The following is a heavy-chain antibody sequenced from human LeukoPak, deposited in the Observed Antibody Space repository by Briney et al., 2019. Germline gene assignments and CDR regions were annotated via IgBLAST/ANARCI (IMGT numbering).Heavy chain of an antibody. CDR1: GGSFSGYY. V-gene: IGHV4-34*01. CDR2: INHSGST. CDR3: ARVVPLGSGYFIYFDY. D-gene: IGHD3-22*01. Sequence: SETLSLTWAVYGGSFSGYYWSWIRQPPGKGLEWIGEINHSGSTNYNPSLKSRVTISVDTSKNQFSLKLSSVTAADTAVYYCARVVPLGSGYFIYFDYWGQGTLVTVSS. J-gene: IGHJ4*02.